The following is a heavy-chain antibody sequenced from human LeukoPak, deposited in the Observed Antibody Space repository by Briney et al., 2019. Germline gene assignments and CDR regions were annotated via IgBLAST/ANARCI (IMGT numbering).Heavy chain of an antibody. J-gene: IGHJ4*02. D-gene: IGHD3-10*01. CDR3: AKGSGSGSYPSPGGY. V-gene: IGHV3-9*01. CDR1: GFTFDDYA. Sequence: GGSLRLSCAASGFTFDDYAMHWVRQAPGKGLEWVSGISWNSGSIGYADSVKGRFTISRDNAKNSLYLQMNSLRAEDTALYYCAKGSGSGSYPSPGGYWGQGTLVTVSS. CDR2: ISWNSGSI.